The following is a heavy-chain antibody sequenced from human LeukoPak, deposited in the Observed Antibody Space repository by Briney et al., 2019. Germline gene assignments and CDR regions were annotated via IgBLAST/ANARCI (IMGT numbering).Heavy chain of an antibody. Sequence: SETLSLTCTVSGGSISSGSYYWSWIRQPAGKGLEWIGRIYTSGSTNCNPSLKSRVTISVDTSKNQFSLKLSSVTAADTAVYYCARSYGSGDYWGQGTLVTVSS. V-gene: IGHV4-61*02. CDR1: GGSISSGSYY. CDR2: IYTSGST. D-gene: IGHD3-10*01. CDR3: ARSYGSGDY. J-gene: IGHJ4*02.